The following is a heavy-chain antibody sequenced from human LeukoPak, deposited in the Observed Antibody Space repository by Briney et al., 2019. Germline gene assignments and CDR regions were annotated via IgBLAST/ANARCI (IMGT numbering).Heavy chain of an antibody. J-gene: IGHJ5*02. CDR2: IRSKTHGEAI. V-gene: IGHV3-15*07. D-gene: IGHD3-3*01. Sequence: GGSLRLSCAASGFTFSNVWMNWVRQAPGKGLEWVGRIRSKTHGEAIDYAAPVRGRFTISRDDSKNTLYLQMNSLRAEDTAVYYCARDRIETIFGVVITNWFDPWGQGTLVTVSS. CDR3: ARDRIETIFGVVITNWFDP. CDR1: GFTFSNVW.